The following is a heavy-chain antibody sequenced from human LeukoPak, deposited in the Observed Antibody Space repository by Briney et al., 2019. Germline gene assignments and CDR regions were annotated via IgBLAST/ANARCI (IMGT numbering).Heavy chain of an antibody. V-gene: IGHV4-4*07. CDR2: IYPSGST. CDR1: GGSFSGYY. D-gene: IGHD6-13*01. Sequence: PSETLSLTCAVYGGSFSGYYWSWIRQPAGRGLEWIGRIYPSGSTNYNPSLESRVTISVDTSKNQFSLKLSSVTAADTAVYYCARDVLAAAGTFDYWGQGALVTVSS. J-gene: IGHJ4*02. CDR3: ARDVLAAAGTFDY.